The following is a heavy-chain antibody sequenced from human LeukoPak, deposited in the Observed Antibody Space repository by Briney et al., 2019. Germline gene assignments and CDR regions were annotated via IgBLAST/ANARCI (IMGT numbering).Heavy chain of an antibody. J-gene: IGHJ4*02. D-gene: IGHD5-18*01. CDR3: ARDRIRGYSYGITNYFDY. CDR1: GGTFSSYA. CDR2: IIPIFGTA. V-gene: IGHV1-69*05. Sequence: SVKVSCKASGGTFSSYAISWVRQAPGQGLEWMGRIIPIFGTANYAQKFQGRVTITTDESTSTAYMELSSLRSEDTAVYYCARDRIRGYSYGITNYFDYWGQGTLVTVSA.